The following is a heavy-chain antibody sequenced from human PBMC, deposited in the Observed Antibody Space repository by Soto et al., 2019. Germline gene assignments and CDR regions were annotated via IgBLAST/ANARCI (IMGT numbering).Heavy chain of an antibody. Sequence: GGSLRLSCAASGFTFSNYGMHWVRQAPGKGLEWVAVLWYDGSNKYYADSVKGRFTISRDNSKNTLYLQMNSLRAEDTAVYYCARDGYYYYYGMDVWGQGTTVTVS. CDR2: LWYDGSNK. CDR3: ARDGYYYYYGMDV. J-gene: IGHJ6*02. CDR1: GFTFSNYG. V-gene: IGHV3-33*01.